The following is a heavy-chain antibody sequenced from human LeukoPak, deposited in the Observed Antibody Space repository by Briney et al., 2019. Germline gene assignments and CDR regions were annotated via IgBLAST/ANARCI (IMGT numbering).Heavy chain of an antibody. CDR3: ARVRAGWSGYNPDY. D-gene: IGHD3-3*01. J-gene: IGHJ4*02. V-gene: IGHV3-23*01. CDR1: GFTFSSYA. CDR2: ISGSGGST. Sequence: PGGSLRLSCAASGFTFSSYAMSWVRQAPGKGLEGVSAISGSGGSTYYADSVKGRFTISRDNSKNTLYLQMNSLRAEDTAVYYCARVRAGWSGYNPDYWGQGTLVTVSS.